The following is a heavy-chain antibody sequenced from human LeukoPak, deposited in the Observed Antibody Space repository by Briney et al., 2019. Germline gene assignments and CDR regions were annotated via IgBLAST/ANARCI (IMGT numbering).Heavy chain of an antibody. Sequence: GGSLRLSCAAAGFTFSGSWMSWVRQAPGKGLEWVASIKRDESAIFYLASVKGRFTISRDNARNLLFLQMNTLRAEDTAVYYCAKLLGDATTYDYWGQGALVTVSS. CDR3: AKLLGDATTYDY. CDR2: IKRDESAI. V-gene: IGHV3-7*01. CDR1: GFTFSGSW. J-gene: IGHJ4*02. D-gene: IGHD1-1*01.